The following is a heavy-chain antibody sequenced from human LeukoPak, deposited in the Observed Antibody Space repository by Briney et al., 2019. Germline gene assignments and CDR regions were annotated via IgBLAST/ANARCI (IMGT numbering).Heavy chain of an antibody. CDR1: GYSFSSGYY. CDR3: ARPHGNHDY. J-gene: IGHJ4*02. D-gene: IGHD1-14*01. CDR2: IYHSGST. Sequence: PSETLSLTCTVSGYSFSSGYYWGWIRPPPGKGLEWIGSIYHSGSTYYNPSLKSRVTISVDTSKNQFSLKLSSVTAADTAVYYCARPHGNHDYWGQGTLVTVSS. V-gene: IGHV4-38-2*02.